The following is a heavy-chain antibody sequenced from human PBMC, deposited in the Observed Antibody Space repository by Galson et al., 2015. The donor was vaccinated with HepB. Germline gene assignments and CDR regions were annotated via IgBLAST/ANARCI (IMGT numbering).Heavy chain of an antibody. V-gene: IGHV3-64D*06. CDR3: MKDQGRSSYGFGGLEF. J-gene: IGHJ4*02. Sequence: SLRLSCAASGFTFSSYAMHWVRQAPGKRLEYVSAISSSGINTYYADFVKGRFTISRDNSKDTLYLQMSSLRAEDTAVFYCMKDQGRSSYGFGGLEFWGQGTLVTVSS. CDR2: ISSSGINT. D-gene: IGHD5-18*01. CDR1: GFTFSSYA.